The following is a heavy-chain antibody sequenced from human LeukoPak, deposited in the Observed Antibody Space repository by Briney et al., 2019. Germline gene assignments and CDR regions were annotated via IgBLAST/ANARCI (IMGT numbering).Heavy chain of an antibody. V-gene: IGHV1-2*06. J-gene: IGHJ4*02. Sequence: SVKVSCKASGYTFTAYFIHWVRQAPGQGLEWMGRINPNSGGTNYAQKFQGRVTMTRDTSISTAYMELSRLKSDDTAVYYCASVTYYDSSGYYLGDYWGQGTLVTVSS. CDR2: INPNSGGT. CDR3: ASVTYYDSSGYYLGDY. D-gene: IGHD3-22*01. CDR1: GYTFTAYF.